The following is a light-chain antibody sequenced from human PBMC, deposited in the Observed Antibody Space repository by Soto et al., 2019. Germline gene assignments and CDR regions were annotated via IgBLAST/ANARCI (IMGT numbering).Light chain of an antibody. Sequence: QAVVTQPPSASGTPGQRVTISCSGSSSNIGSNAVSWYQHFPGTAPKVVIYSNNQRPSGVPDRFSGSKSGTSASLAISGLRSEDEADYYCAAWDDSLSGPVFGGGTKLTVL. J-gene: IGLJ3*02. CDR1: SSNIGSNA. CDR3: AAWDDSLSGPV. CDR2: SNN. V-gene: IGLV1-47*02.